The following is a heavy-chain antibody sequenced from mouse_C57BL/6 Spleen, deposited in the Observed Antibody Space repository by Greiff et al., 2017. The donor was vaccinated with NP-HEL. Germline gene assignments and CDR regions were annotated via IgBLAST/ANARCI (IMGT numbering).Heavy chain of an antibody. Sequence: QVQLKESGAELVKPGASVKISCKASGYAFSSYWMNWVKQRPGKGLEWIGQIYPGDGDTNYNGKFKGKATLTADKSSSTAYMQLSSLTSEDSAVYFCARDDGYYVRFAYWGQGTLVTVSA. V-gene: IGHV1-80*01. CDR3: ARDDGYYVRFAY. CDR2: IYPGDGDT. D-gene: IGHD2-3*01. CDR1: GYAFSSYW. J-gene: IGHJ3*01.